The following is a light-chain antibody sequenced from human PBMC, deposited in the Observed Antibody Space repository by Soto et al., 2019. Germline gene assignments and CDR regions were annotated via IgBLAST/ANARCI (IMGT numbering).Light chain of an antibody. CDR1: QSVTSSY. CDR2: GAS. Sequence: EILLTQSPGTLSLSPGERATLSCRSIQSVTSSYLAWYQQKPGQAPRLLIYGASSRATGIPDRFSGSGSGTDFTLTISRLEAEDFAVYYCQQYGSSPPWTFGQGTKVDIK. J-gene: IGKJ1*01. V-gene: IGKV3-20*01. CDR3: QQYGSSPPWT.